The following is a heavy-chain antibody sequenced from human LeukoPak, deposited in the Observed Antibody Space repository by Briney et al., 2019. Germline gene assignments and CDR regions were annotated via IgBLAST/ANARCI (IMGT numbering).Heavy chain of an antibody. J-gene: IGHJ4*02. V-gene: IGHV3-7*01. CDR1: GFTVSSNY. CDR3: ATIRGSIQLWPN. CDR2: IKQDGSDK. D-gene: IGHD5-18*01. Sequence: PGGSLRLSCAASGFTVSSNYMSWVRQAPGKGLEWVATIKQDGSDKYYVDSVKGRFTISRDNAKNSLFLQMNSLRAEDAAVFYCATIRGSIQLWPNWGQGTLVTVSS.